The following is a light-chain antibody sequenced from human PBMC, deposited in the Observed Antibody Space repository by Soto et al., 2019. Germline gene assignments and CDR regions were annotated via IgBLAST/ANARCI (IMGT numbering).Light chain of an antibody. V-gene: IGKV3-15*01. CDR1: QSVSSN. Sequence: EIVMTQSPATLSVSPGERATLSCRASQSVSSNLAWYQQKPGQAPRLLIYGASTRATGIPARFSGSGSGTEFTLTISSRQSEEFAVYYCQQYNNWPLTFGQGTKVEIK. CDR2: GAS. J-gene: IGKJ1*01. CDR3: QQYNNWPLT.